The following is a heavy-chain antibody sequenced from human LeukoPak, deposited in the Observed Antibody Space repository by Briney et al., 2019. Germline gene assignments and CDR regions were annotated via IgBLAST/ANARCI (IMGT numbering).Heavy chain of an antibody. CDR1: GGSISSYY. CDR2: IYYSGST. V-gene: IGHV4-59*01. D-gene: IGHD4-11*01. CDR3: ARVRTAVTLSYYYYMDV. J-gene: IGHJ6*03. Sequence: SETLSLTCTVSGGSISSYYWSWIRQPPGKGLKWIGYIYYSGSTNYNPSLKSRVTISVDTSKNQFSLKLSSVTAADTAVYYCARVRTAVTLSYYYYMDVWGKGTTVTVSS.